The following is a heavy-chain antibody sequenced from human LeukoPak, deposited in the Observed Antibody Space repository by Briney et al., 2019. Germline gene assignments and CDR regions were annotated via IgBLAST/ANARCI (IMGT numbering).Heavy chain of an antibody. Sequence: SETLSLTCNVSGDSVSNYYWSWIRQPPGKGHEWIGYFYYSGSTNYNPSLKSRVTMSVDSSKNQLSLKLTSVTAADTAVYYCARLQQLEHTYDYWGQGTLVTVSS. V-gene: IGHV4-59*02. CDR1: GDSVSNYY. CDR2: FYYSGST. J-gene: IGHJ4*02. CDR3: ARLQQLEHTYDY. D-gene: IGHD6-13*01.